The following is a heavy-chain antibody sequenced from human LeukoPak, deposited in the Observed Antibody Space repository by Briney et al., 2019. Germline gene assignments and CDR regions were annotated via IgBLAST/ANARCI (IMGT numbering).Heavy chain of an antibody. CDR1: GGSISSYY. J-gene: IGHJ4*02. Sequence: SETLSLTCTVSGGSISSYYWTWIRQPPGKGPEWIGEINHSGSTNYNPSLRRRAIMSVDTAKNQFSLKLNSVSAADTAVYYCARGGYFDSSGYPNPLDHWGQGTLVTVSS. V-gene: IGHV4-34*01. CDR2: INHSGST. CDR3: ARGGYFDSSGYPNPLDH. D-gene: IGHD3-22*01.